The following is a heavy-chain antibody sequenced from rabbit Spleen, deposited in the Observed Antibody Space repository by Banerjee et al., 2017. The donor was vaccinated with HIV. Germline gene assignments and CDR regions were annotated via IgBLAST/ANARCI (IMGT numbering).Heavy chain of an antibody. CDR2: INIVTGKC. D-gene: IGHD5-1*01. J-gene: IGHJ4*01. Sequence: EQLEESGGGLVKPEGSLTLTCKASGVSLNDKDVMCWVRQAPGKGLEWIAGINIVTGKCVYASWAKGRVIMSRSSSTTVPLQLPSLAAWDSCTYLRARDLVAVFGWNCNWWGP. CDR1: GVSLNDKDV. CDR3: ARDLVAVFGWNCNW. V-gene: IGHV1S45*01.